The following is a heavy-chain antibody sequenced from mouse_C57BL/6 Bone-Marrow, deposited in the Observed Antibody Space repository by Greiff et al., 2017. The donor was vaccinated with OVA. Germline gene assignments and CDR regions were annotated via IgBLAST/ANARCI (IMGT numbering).Heavy chain of an antibody. D-gene: IGHD1-1*01. V-gene: IGHV1-66*01. CDR1: GYSFTSYY. CDR3: ARGALRSWFAY. Sequence: VQLQQSGPELVKPGASVKISCKASGYSFTSYYIHWVKQRPGQGLEWIGWIYPGSGNTKYNEKFKGKATLTADTSSSTAYMQLSSLTSEYSAVYYCARGALRSWFAYWGQGTLVTVSA. CDR2: IYPGSGNT. J-gene: IGHJ3*01.